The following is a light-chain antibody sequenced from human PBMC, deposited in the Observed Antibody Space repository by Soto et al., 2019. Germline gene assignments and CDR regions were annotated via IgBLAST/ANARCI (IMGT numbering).Light chain of an antibody. CDR2: GAS. CDR1: QSVGSSY. Sequence: EIVLTQSPGTLSVSPGERATLSCRASQSVGSSYLAWYQQKPGQAPRLLIYGASSRATGIPDRFSGSGSGTDFALTISRLEPEDFAVYYCQIYGTFGQGTKVDIK. J-gene: IGKJ1*01. CDR3: QIYGT. V-gene: IGKV3-20*01.